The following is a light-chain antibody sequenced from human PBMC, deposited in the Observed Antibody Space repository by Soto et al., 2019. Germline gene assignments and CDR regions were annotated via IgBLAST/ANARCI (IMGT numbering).Light chain of an antibody. CDR1: QDVMYD. J-gene: IGKJ1*01. Sequence: EIVLTQSPAALSVSPGGRATLSCRASQDVMYDLAWYQQKPGQAPRLLVYGASTRATDAPPRFRGSGSGREFSLTISSLQSEDFATYYFQQYRSLPRTFGQGSRVEIK. CDR2: GAS. CDR3: QQYRSLPRT. V-gene: IGKV3-15*01.